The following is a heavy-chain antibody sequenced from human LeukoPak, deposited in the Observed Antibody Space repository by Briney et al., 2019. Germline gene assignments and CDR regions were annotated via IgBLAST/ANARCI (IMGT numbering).Heavy chain of an antibody. Sequence: SVKVSCKASGGSFSRNAISWVRQAPGQGLEWMGRFIPILGIATYAQKFQGRVTITADRSTSTAYMEMSSLRSEDTAVYYCARIQAVGVPVAIDAYYSYGMDVWGQGTAVTVSS. CDR1: GGSFSRNA. CDR2: FIPILGIA. V-gene: IGHV1-69*04. CDR3: ARIQAVGVPVAIDAYYSYGMDV. J-gene: IGHJ6*02. D-gene: IGHD2-2*02.